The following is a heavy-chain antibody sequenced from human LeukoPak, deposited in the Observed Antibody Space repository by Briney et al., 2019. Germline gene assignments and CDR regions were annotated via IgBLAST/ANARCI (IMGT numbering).Heavy chain of an antibody. CDR3: ARGAPGRSRGWTGRRSDPGNMDV. J-gene: IGHJ6*02. Sequence: GASVKVSCKSSGFSFTGYYLHWVRQAPGQGLEWMGWINPNSGVTNYAQKFQGRVTMTRDTSISTAYMELSRLRSDDTAMYYCARGAPGRSRGWTGRRSDPGNMDVWGQGTTVTVSS. CDR1: GFSFTGYY. V-gene: IGHV1-2*02. D-gene: IGHD3/OR15-3a*01. CDR2: INPNSGVT.